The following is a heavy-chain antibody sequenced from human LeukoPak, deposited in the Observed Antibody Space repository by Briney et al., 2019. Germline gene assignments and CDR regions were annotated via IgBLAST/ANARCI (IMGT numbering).Heavy chain of an antibody. Sequence: GGSLRLSCAASGFTFSSYAMHWVRQAPGEGLEWVAVISYDGSNKYYADSVKGRFTISRDNSKNTLYLQMNSLRAEDTAVYYCARNGYKASGDYWGQGTLVTVSS. CDR2: ISYDGSNK. D-gene: IGHD1-14*01. J-gene: IGHJ4*02. V-gene: IGHV3-30-3*01. CDR3: ARNGYKASGDY. CDR1: GFTFSSYA.